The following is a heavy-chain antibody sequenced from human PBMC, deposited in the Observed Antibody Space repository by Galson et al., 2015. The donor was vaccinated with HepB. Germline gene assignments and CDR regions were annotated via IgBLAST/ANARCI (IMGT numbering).Heavy chain of an antibody. CDR1: GYTFTSYG. J-gene: IGHJ3*02. CDR3: ARDLFVVVPAAPQGDAFDI. D-gene: IGHD2-2*01. CDR2: ISAYNGNT. Sequence: SVKVSCKASGYTFTSYGISWVRQAPGQGLEWMGWISAYNGNTNYAQKLQGRVTMTTDTSTSTAYMELRSLRSDDTAVYYCARDLFVVVPAAPQGDAFDIWGQGTMVTVSS. V-gene: IGHV1-18*01.